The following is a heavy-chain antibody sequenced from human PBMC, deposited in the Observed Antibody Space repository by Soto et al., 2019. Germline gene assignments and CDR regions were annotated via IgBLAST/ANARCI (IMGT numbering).Heavy chain of an antibody. D-gene: IGHD2-21*02. CDR2: IKSKTDGGTT. V-gene: IGHV3-15*01. Sequence: GGSLRLSCAASGFTFSNAWMSWVRQAPGKGLEWVGRIKSKTDGGTTDYAAPVKGRFTISRDDSKNALYLQMNSLKTEDTAVYYCSAVGVVVTAIHYWGQGTLVTVSS. J-gene: IGHJ4*02. CDR1: GFTFSNAW. CDR3: SAVGVVVTAIHY.